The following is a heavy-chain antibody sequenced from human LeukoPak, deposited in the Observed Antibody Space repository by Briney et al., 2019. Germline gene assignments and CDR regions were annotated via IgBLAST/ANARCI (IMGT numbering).Heavy chain of an antibody. CDR2: VQHIGGET. CDR1: GFTFSNSW. J-gene: IGHJ1*01. V-gene: IGHV3-7*01. Sequence: GGSLRLSCAGSGFTFSNSWMGWVRQAPGKGLEWVANVQHIGGETYYVDSVKGRFTISRDNAKNSVYLHMNSLGADDTAVYYCATYSILNAREFRYWGQGTLVTVTS. CDR3: ATYSILNAREFRY. D-gene: IGHD4-11*01.